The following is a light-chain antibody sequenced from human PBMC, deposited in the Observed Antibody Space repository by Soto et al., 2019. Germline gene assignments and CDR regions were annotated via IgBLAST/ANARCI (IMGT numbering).Light chain of an antibody. CDR2: DAS. CDR3: QQRSNWPPIT. V-gene: IGKV3-11*01. CDR1: QSVSSY. Sequence: EIVLTQAPATLSLSPGERATLSFGASQSVSSYLAWYQQKPGHAPRLLIYDASNRATGIPARFSGSGSGTDFTLTISSLEPEDFAVYYCQQRSNWPPITFGQGTRLEIK. J-gene: IGKJ5*01.